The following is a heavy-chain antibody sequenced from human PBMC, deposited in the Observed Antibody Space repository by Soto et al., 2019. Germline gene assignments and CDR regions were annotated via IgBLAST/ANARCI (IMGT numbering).Heavy chain of an antibody. Sequence: EVQLVESGGGLGQPGTSLRLSCAXSGFTFDDFAMHWVRQAPGKGLEWVAGINWNSRSIDYADSVKGRFIISRDNAKNSIYLQLNNLRTEDTAFYYCAKDRRAMNWYFDLWGRGTLVVVSS. CDR1: GFTFDDFA. J-gene: IGHJ2*01. CDR3: AKDRRAMNWYFDL. CDR2: INWNSRSI. V-gene: IGHV3-9*01.